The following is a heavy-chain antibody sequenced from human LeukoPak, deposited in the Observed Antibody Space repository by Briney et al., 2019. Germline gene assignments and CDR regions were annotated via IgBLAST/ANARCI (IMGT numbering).Heavy chain of an antibody. J-gene: IGHJ4*02. CDR2: TYDSGSS. V-gene: IGHV4-59*01. Sequence: SETLSLTCAVSGVSMRNYYWSWIRHPPGKGLEWIGYTYDSGSSSYNPSLRSRVSISIDTSKNQFSLNLSSVTAADTAVYYCARGWASSWYYDFWGQGTLVTVSS. CDR3: ARGWASSWYYDF. D-gene: IGHD2-2*01. CDR1: GVSMRNYY.